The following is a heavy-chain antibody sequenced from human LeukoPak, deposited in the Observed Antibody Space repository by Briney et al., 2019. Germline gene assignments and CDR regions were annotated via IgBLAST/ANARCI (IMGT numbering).Heavy chain of an antibody. CDR3: ARMYLITFGGVIVEWNWFDP. CDR2: IYPGDSDT. J-gene: IGHJ5*02. CDR1: GYSFTSYW. Sequence: GESLKISCKGSGYSFTSYWIGWVRQMPGKGLEWMGIIYPGDSDTRYSPSFQGQVTISAGKSISTAYLQWSSLKASDTAMYYCARMYLITFGGVIVEWNWFDPWGQGTLVTVSS. V-gene: IGHV5-51*01. D-gene: IGHD3-16*02.